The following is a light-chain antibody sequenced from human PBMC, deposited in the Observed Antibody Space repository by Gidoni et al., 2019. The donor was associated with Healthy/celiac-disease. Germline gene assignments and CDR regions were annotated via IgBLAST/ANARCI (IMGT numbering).Light chain of an antibody. CDR2: GAS. CDR3: QQYGSSVTWT. CDR1: QSVSSSY. V-gene: IGKV3-20*01. J-gene: IGKJ1*01. Sequence: IVLTQSPGTLSLSPGERATLSCRASQSVSSSYLAWYQQKPGQAPRLLINGASSRATGIPDRFSGSGSGTDFTLTISRLEPEDFAVYYCQQYGSSVTWTFGQGTKVEIK.